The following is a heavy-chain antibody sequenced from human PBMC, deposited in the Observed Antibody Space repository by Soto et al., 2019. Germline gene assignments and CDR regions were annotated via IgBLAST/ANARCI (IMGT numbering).Heavy chain of an antibody. D-gene: IGHD3-9*01. J-gene: IGHJ5*02. CDR2: IIPIFGTA. V-gene: IGHV1-69*13. CDR3: ARDRDDYDILTGYSPPPGWFDP. Sequence: SVKVSCRASGGTFSSYAISWVRQAPGQGLEWMGGIIPIFGTANYAQKFQGRVTITADESTSTAYMELSSLRSEDTAVYYCARDRDDYDILTGYSPPPGWFDPWGQGTLVTVSS. CDR1: GGTFSSYA.